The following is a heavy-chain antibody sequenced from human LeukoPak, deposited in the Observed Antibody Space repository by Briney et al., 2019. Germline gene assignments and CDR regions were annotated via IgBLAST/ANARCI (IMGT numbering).Heavy chain of an antibody. CDR1: GFTFSNAW. CDR3: RVAGGYCSSTSCYDAFDF. J-gene: IGHJ3*01. CDR2: IKSKTDGGTT. D-gene: IGHD2-2*01. V-gene: IGHV3-15*01. Sequence: GGSLRLSCVVSGFTFSNAWMIWLRQAPGKGLEWVGRIKSKTDGGTTDYAAPVKGRFTISRDDSKNTLYLQMNSLKTEDTAVYYCRVAGGYCSSTSCYDAFDFWGQGTMVTVSS.